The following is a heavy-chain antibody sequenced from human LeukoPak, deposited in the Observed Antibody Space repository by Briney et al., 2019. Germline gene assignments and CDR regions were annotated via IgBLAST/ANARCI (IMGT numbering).Heavy chain of an antibody. V-gene: IGHV4-61*02. CDR1: GGSISSGSYY. Sequence: SETLSLTCTVSGGSISSGSYYWSWIRQPARKGLEWIGRIYTSGSTNYNPSLKSRVTISVDTSKNQFSLKLSSVTAADTAVYYCARSRRSGGKYYDFWSGYPEHYYFDYWGQGTLVTVSS. CDR2: IYTSGST. J-gene: IGHJ4*02. CDR3: ARSRRSGGKYYDFWSGYPEHYYFDY. D-gene: IGHD3-3*01.